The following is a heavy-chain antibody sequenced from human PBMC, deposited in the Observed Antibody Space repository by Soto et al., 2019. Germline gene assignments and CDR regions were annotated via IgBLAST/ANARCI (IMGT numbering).Heavy chain of an antibody. D-gene: IGHD2-21*01. CDR2: INAGNGHT. CDR1: GYTFTFFA. CDR3: ASVDRNGVYGMDV. Sequence: QVQLVQSGAEVKKPGASVKVSCKASGYTFTFFAIHWVRRAPGQGLEWMGWINAGNGHTKYSQKFLGRVTIDRDTSASTAYMELSSLRSEDTAVYYCASVDRNGVYGMDVWGQGTTVTVSS. J-gene: IGHJ6*02. V-gene: IGHV1-3*01.